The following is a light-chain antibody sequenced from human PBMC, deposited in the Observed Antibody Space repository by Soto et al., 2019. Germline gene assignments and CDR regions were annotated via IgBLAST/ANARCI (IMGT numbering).Light chain of an antibody. V-gene: IGKV3-11*01. CDR1: QSVDYNY. CDR2: GVS. J-gene: IGKJ1*01. CDR3: QQRTDRPPWT. Sequence: EIVLTDSPGTVSLSLWEIATLSCRASQSVDYNYLAWYQQKPGQAPRLLIYGVSTRAAGISARFSGSGSGTDFTLTISSLEPEDFAVYNCQQRTDRPPWTFGQGTKVDIK.